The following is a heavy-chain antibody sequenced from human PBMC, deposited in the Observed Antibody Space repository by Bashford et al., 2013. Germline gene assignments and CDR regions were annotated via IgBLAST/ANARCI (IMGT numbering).Heavy chain of an antibody. V-gene: IGHV1-69*13. Sequence: SVKVSCKASGGTFSSYAISWVRQAPGQGLEWMGGIIPIFGTANYAQKFQGRVTITADESTSTAYMELSSLRSEDTAVYYCARYTIYSGYGRSAFDIWAKGQWSPSPQ. CDR3: ARYTIYSGYGRSAFDI. J-gene: IGHJ3*02. CDR2: IIPIFGTA. D-gene: IGHD5-12*01. CDR1: GGTFSSYA.